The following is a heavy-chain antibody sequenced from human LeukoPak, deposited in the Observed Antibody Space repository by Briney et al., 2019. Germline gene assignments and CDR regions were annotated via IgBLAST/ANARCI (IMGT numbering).Heavy chain of an antibody. D-gene: IGHD5/OR15-5a*01. CDR2: MSYDGSKE. J-gene: IGHJ5*02. V-gene: IGHV3-30*03. CDR1: GFTFSSYG. Sequence: GGSLRLSCAASGFTFSSYGMHWVRQAPGKGLEWVAVMSYDGSKEYYADSVKGRFTISRDNSRNTLYLQMNSLRVEDTAVYYCLVWKHVFDRWGQGTLVTVSS. CDR3: LVWKHVFDR.